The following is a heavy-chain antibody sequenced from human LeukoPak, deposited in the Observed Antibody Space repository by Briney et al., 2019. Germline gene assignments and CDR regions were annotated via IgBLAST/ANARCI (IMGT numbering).Heavy chain of an antibody. Sequence: SETLSLTCTVSGGSVTIYSWSWIRQPPGRGLEWIGSISYSGSTNYNPSLKSRVTISIDTSKNQLSLKLSSVTAADTAVYYCASGTDCSSTSCYISDAFDIWGQGTMVTVSS. J-gene: IGHJ3*02. CDR3: ASGTDCSSTSCYISDAFDI. V-gene: IGHV4-59*02. D-gene: IGHD2-2*02. CDR2: ISYSGST. CDR1: GGSVTIYS.